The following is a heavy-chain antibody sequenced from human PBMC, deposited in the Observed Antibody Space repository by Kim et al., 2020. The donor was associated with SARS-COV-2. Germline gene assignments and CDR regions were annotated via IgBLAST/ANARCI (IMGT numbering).Heavy chain of an antibody. Sequence: STYYADSVKGRFTISRDNSKNTLYLQMNSLRAEDTAVYYCATTDYGGNSRWGQGTLVTVSS. J-gene: IGHJ4*02. CDR2: ST. D-gene: IGHD4-17*01. V-gene: IGHV3-23*01. CDR3: ATTDYGGNSR.